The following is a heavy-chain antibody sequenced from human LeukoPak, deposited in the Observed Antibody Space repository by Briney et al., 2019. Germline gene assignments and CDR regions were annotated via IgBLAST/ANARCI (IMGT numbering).Heavy chain of an antibody. Sequence: PGGSLRLSCAASGFTFSSYEMNWVRQAPGKGLEWVSYISSSGSTIYYADSVKGRFTISRDNAKNSLYLQMNSLRAEDTAVYYCARESIAAAGSQDYWGQGTLVTVSS. CDR3: ARESIAAAGSQDY. CDR1: GFTFSSYE. D-gene: IGHD6-13*01. CDR2: ISSSGSTI. V-gene: IGHV3-48*03. J-gene: IGHJ4*02.